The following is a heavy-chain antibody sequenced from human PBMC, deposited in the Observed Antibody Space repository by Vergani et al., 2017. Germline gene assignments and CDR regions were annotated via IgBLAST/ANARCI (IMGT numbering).Heavy chain of an antibody. CDR1: GFTFSSYS. J-gene: IGHJ6*02. V-gene: IGHV3-21*01. Sequence: VQLVESGGGLVKPGGSLRLSCAASGFTFSSYSMNWVRQAPGKGLEWVSSISSSSSYIYYADSVKGRFTSSRDNAKNSLYLQMNSLRAEDTAVYYCAKDLYYDFWSGYSAHYYYYGMDVWGQGTTVTVSS. CDR2: ISSSSSYI. CDR3: AKDLYYDFWSGYSAHYYYYGMDV. D-gene: IGHD3-3*01.